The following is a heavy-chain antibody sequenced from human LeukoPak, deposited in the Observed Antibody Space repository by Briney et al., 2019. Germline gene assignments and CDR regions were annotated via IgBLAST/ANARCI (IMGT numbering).Heavy chain of an antibody. D-gene: IGHD6-19*01. CDR3: ARGRIGGWTDY. CDR2: IKTDGRST. Sequence: PGGSLRLSSAASGFTFSDYWIHWVRQAPGKGLVWVSRIKTDGRSTNYADSVKGRFTISRDNAKNTLYLQMNSLRAEDTAVYYCARGRIGGWTDYWGQGTLVTVSS. V-gene: IGHV3-74*01. CDR1: GFTFSDYW. J-gene: IGHJ4*02.